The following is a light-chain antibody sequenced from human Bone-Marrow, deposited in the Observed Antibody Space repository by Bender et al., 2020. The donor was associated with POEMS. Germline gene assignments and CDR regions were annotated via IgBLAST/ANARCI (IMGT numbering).Light chain of an antibody. CDR2: EVT. CDR1: SNDVGNYDL. J-gene: IGLJ3*02. V-gene: IGLV2-23*02. Sequence: QSALTQPVSVSGSPGQSITFSCTGTSNDVGNYDLVSWYQQIPGKAPKLMIYEVTQRPSGVPDRFSGSKSGTTASLTVSGLQPEDEADYYCSSYAGRDILVFGGGTKLTVL. CDR3: SSYAGRDILV.